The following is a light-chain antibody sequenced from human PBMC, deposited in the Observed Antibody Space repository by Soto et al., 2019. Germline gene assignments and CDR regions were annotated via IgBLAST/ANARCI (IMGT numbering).Light chain of an antibody. CDR2: DVT. CDR3: TSYTRRSAPNYV. Sequence: QSVLTQPASVSGSPGQSITISCTGTSSDVGGYNSVSWYQQHPGKAPKLMIYDVTNRPSGISNRFSGSKSGNTASLTISGLQAEDEADYYCTSYTRRSAPNYVFGTGTKLTVL. CDR1: SSDVGGYNS. V-gene: IGLV2-14*03. J-gene: IGLJ1*01.